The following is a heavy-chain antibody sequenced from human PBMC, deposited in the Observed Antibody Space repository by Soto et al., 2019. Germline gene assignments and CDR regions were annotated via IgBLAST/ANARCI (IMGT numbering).Heavy chain of an antibody. CDR3: ARIEMASIK. Sequence: SETLSLTCSVSGASIRSGGYYWSWLRQPPGKGLEWIGHIYYTGSTFYSPSLKSRLTISLDTSKNQFSLDLRSVTAADTAMYYCARIEMASIKWGRGTLVTVSS. V-gene: IGHV4-31*03. CDR2: IYYTGST. J-gene: IGHJ4*02. CDR1: GASIRSGGYY.